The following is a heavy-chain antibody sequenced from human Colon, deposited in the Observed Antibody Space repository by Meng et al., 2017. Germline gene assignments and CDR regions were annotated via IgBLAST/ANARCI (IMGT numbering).Heavy chain of an antibody. V-gene: IGHV4-61*08. Sequence: QVHLQEAGPGRVRPSEPLSLPCTVSGGSVTITGYYWCWIRQSPGKGLEWIGYIYYTGTTNYNPSLKSPVTISNDTSKNQFSLKLSSVTPADTAVYFCARDNLLTSGSRFCFDYWGQGALVTVSS. J-gene: IGHJ4*02. CDR1: GGSVTITGYY. CDR2: IYYTGTT. CDR3: ARDNLLTSGSRFCFDY. D-gene: IGHD6-19*01.